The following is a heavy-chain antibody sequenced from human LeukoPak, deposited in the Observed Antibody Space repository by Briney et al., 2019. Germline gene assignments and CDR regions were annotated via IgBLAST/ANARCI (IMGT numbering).Heavy chain of an antibody. CDR2: ISGSGGST. V-gene: IGHV3-23*01. CDR3: AKVSGYSYGYIDY. D-gene: IGHD5-18*01. J-gene: IGHJ4*02. Sequence: QPGRSLRLSCAASGFTFSSYAMSWVRQAPGKGLEWVSAISGSGGSTYYADSVKGRFTISRDNSKNTLYLQMNSLRAEDTAVYYCAKVSGYSYGYIDYWGQGTLVTVSS. CDR1: GFTFSSYA.